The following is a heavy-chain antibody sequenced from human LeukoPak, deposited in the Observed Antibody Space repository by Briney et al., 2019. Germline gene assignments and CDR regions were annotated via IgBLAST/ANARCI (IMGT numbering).Heavy chain of an antibody. CDR1: GGSINNSY. CDR3: ARLSSLANIAARGRTWLDP. CDR2: IYYSGST. Sequence: SETLSLTCTVSGGSINNSYWTWIRQPPGKGLEWIGHIYYSGSTNYSPSLKSRVTISVDTSKNQFSLKLSSVTAADAAVYYCARLSSLANIAARGRTWLDPWGQGSLVTVSS. V-gene: IGHV4-59*01. J-gene: IGHJ5*02. D-gene: IGHD6-6*01.